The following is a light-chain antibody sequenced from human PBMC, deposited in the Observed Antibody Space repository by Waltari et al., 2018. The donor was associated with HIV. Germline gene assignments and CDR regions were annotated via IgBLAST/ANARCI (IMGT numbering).Light chain of an antibody. V-gene: IGKV1-33*01. CDR2: DAS. CDR1: QDITNH. Sequence: VLMTQSPSSLSASVGDRVTITCQASQDITNHLNWHQQKPGSAPKLLIYDASNLETGVPSRFSGSRSGTAFTFTVTSLQPEDIATYYCQQYDNLPLTFGGGTKVEI. CDR3: QQYDNLPLT. J-gene: IGKJ4*01.